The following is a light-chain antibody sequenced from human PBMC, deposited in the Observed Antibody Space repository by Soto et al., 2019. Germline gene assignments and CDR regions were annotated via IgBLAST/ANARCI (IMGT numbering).Light chain of an antibody. CDR2: GAS. V-gene: IGKV3-20*01. J-gene: IGKJ2*01. Sequence: EIVLTQAPGTLSLSPGEGATLSCRASQSVSSSSITWYQQKPGQAPRLLIYGASTRATGIPDRFSGSGSGTDFSLTISRLEPEDFAVYYCLQFDNSPLYTFGQGTEVDIK. CDR1: QSVSSSS. CDR3: LQFDNSPLYT.